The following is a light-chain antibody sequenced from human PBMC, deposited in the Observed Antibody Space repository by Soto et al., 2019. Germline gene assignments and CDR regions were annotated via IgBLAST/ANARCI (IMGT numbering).Light chain of an antibody. J-gene: IGLJ1*01. CDR1: SSDVGGYNY. Sequence: QSVLTQPASVSGSPGQSITISCTGTSSDVGGYNYVSCYQQHPGKAPKLMIYDVSNRPSGVSNRFSGSKSGNTASLTISGLQAEDEADAYCSSYTSSSALYVVGTGTKLTVL. V-gene: IGLV2-14*01. CDR2: DVS. CDR3: SSYTSSSALYV.